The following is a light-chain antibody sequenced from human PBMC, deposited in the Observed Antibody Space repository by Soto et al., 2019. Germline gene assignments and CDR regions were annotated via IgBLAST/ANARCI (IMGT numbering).Light chain of an antibody. CDR3: QSYDSGLGCVV. V-gene: IGLV1-40*01. J-gene: IGLJ2*01. CDR1: SSNIGAGYD. CDR2: GNS. Sequence: QSVLTQPPSVSAAPGQRVTISCTGSSSNIGAGYDVHWYQQLPGTAPKLLIYGNSNRPSGVPDRFSGSKSATSASLAITGLQAEDEADYYCQSYDSGLGCVVFGGGTKLTVL.